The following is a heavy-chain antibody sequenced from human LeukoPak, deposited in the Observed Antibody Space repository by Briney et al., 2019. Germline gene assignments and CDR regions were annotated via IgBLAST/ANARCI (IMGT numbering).Heavy chain of an antibody. CDR1: GFTFSNYA. J-gene: IGHJ4*02. V-gene: IGHV3-23*01. D-gene: IGHD5-18*01. CDR3: AKTSGHSFGVDY. Sequence: QPGGSLRLSCTASGFTFSNYAMSWVRQAPGKGLEWVSIIGTSGGGTHYADSVKGRFTISRDNSKNTLFLQMNSLRAEDTAVYFCAKTSGHSFGVDYWGQGTLVTVSS. CDR2: IGTSGGGT.